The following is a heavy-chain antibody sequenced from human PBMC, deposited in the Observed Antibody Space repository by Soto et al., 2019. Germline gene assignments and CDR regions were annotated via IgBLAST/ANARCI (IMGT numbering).Heavy chain of an antibody. D-gene: IGHD4-17*01. Sequence: GGSLRLSCAASGFTFSSYGMHWVRQAPGKGLEWVAVISYDGSNKYYADSVKGRFTISRDNSKNTLYLQMNSLRAEDTAVYYCAKAIERYGDYVPPPFDYWGQGTLVTVSS. CDR2: ISYDGSNK. CDR1: GFTFSSYG. V-gene: IGHV3-30*18. J-gene: IGHJ4*02. CDR3: AKAIERYGDYVPPPFDY.